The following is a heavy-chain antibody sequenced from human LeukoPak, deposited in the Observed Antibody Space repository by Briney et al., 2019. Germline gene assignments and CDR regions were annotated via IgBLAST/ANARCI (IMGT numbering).Heavy chain of an antibody. D-gene: IGHD2-2*01. CDR3: ARDFRHQSGAFDI. CDR2: ISSSGSTI. J-gene: IGHJ3*02. CDR1: GFTFSSYS. Sequence: PGGSLRLSCAASGFTFSSYSMNWVPQAPGKGLEWVSYISSSGSTIYYADSVKGRFTISRDNAKNSLYLQMNSLRAEDTAVYYCARDFRHQSGAFDIWGQGTMVTVSS. V-gene: IGHV3-48*04.